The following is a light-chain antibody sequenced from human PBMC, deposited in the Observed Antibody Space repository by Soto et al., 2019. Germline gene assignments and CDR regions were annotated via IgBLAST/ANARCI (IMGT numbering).Light chain of an antibody. CDR2: DAS. V-gene: IGKV1-6*01. CDR3: LLAYSYPWT. CDR1: QGIRND. Sequence: AIQMTQSPSSLSASVGDRLIITCRASQGIRNDLGWYQQKPGKAPKLLIYDASSLQSGVPSRFRGSGSGTDFTLTISSLQPEDFATYYCLLAYSYPWTFGQGTKVQIK. J-gene: IGKJ1*01.